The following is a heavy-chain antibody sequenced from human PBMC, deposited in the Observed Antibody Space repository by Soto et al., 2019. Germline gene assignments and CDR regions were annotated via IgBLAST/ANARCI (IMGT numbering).Heavy chain of an antibody. CDR1: GYTFTSYG. CDR2: ISAYNGNT. D-gene: IGHD2-2*01. V-gene: IGHV1-18*01. CDR3: ARDGSSTLLGQYYYYYGMDV. Sequence: ASVKVSCKASGYTFTSYGISWVRQAPGQGLEWMGWISAYNGNTNYAQKLQGRVTMTTDTSTSTAYMELRSLRSDDTAVYYCARDGSSTLLGQYYYYYGMDVWGQGTTVTVSS. J-gene: IGHJ6*02.